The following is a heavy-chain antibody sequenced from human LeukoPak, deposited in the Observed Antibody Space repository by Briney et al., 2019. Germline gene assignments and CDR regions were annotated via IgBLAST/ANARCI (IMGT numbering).Heavy chain of an antibody. CDR2: IYYSGRT. CDR1: GYSISSGYY. Sequence: SETRSLTCTVSGYSISSGYYWGWIRQPPGKGLEWIGYIYYSGRTNYKPSLKSRVTISVDTSKNQFSLKLSSVTAADTAVYYCARGPYSSPFDYWGQGTLVTVSS. CDR3: ARGPYSSPFDY. J-gene: IGHJ4*02. D-gene: IGHD6-13*01. V-gene: IGHV4-61*01.